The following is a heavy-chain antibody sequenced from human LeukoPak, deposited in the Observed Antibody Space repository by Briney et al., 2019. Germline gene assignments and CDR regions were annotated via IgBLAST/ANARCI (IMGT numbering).Heavy chain of an antibody. CDR3: ARDKAFLGYYDTSRYFQQWFDS. D-gene: IGHD3-22*01. J-gene: IGHJ5*01. V-gene: IGHV1-18*04. Sequence: ASVKVSCKASGYTFNTYGITWVRQAPGQGLEWMGWISPYNGDTHYAQKFQDRVTMTTDTSTSTAYMDLRSLGFDDTAVYYCARDKAFLGYYDTSRYFQQWFDSWGQGTLVTVSS. CDR2: ISPYNGDT. CDR1: GYTFNTYG.